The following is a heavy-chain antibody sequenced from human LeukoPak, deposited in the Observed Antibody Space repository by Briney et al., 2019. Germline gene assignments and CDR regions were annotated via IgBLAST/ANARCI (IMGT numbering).Heavy chain of an antibody. J-gene: IGHJ3*02. CDR3: AKIHQNRVVVGAKGAFDI. CDR2: IGSSGGGT. D-gene: IGHD2-15*01. Sequence: GGSVRLSCEASGLTFNNYAMHWVRQSSGKGLEWVSGIGSSGGGTYYADSVKGRFTISRDTSKDTVYLQMDSLRAEDTAIYYCAKIHQNRVVVGAKGAFDIWGQGTVVTVSS. CDR1: GLTFNNYA. V-gene: IGHV3-23*01.